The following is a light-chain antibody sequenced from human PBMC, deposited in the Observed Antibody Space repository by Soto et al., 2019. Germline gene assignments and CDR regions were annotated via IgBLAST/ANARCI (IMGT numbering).Light chain of an antibody. CDR1: SSDVATFNL. V-gene: IGLV2-23*03. CDR2: EGN. Sequence: QSALTQPASVSWSPGQSITISCSGTSSDVATFNLVSWYQQHPGKAPRLMIYEGNKRPSGISGRFSGSKSDRKASLTISGLQPEDEASYYFFSYARSGTFVLFGGGTKLTVL. CDR3: FSYARSGTFVL. J-gene: IGLJ2*01.